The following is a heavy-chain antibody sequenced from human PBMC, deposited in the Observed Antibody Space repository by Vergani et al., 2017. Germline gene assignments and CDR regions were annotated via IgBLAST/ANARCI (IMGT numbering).Heavy chain of an antibody. V-gene: IGHV1-18*01. D-gene: IGHD6-13*01. J-gene: IGHJ4*02. CDR3: SRALSSSWPKRWVYKYYFDY. CDR1: GYTFTSYG. Sequence: QVQLVQSGAEVKKPGASVKVSCKASGYTFTSYGISWVRQAPGQGREWMGWISAYNGNTNYAQKLKGRVTMTTDTSTSTADMGLRSLRSDDTAVYYCSRALSSSWPKRWVYKYYFDYWGQGTLVTVSS. CDR2: ISAYNGNT.